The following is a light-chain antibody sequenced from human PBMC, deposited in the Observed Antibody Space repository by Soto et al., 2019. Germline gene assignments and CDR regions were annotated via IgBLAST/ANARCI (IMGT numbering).Light chain of an antibody. Sequence: QSVLTQPPSVSAAPGQKVSISCAGSSTNIGNNCVSWYQQLPGTAPKLLIYDNNKRPSGIPDRFSGSKSGTSATLGITGLQSRDEADYYCGTWDSSLSAVAFGGGTKLTVL. CDR1: STNIGNNC. CDR3: GTWDSSLSAVA. J-gene: IGLJ2*01. CDR2: DNN. V-gene: IGLV1-51*01.